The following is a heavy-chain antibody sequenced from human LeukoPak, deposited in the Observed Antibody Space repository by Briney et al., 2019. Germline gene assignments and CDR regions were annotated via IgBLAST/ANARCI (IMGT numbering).Heavy chain of an antibody. D-gene: IGHD5-24*01. J-gene: IGHJ2*01. CDR3: ARGHSSRGGYNSYWYFDL. CDR2: IGTAGDT. V-gene: IGHV3-13*01. CDR1: GFTFSSYD. Sequence: PGGSLRLFCAASGFTFSSYDMHWVRQATGKGLEWVSAIGTAGDTYYPGSVKGRFTISRENAKNSLYLQMNSLRAGDTAVYYCARGHSSRGGYNSYWYFDLWGRGTLVTVSS.